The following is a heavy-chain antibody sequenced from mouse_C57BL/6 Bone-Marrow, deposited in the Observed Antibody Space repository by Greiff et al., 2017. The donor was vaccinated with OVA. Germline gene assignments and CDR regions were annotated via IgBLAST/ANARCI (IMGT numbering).Heavy chain of an antibody. CDR3: ARELRLLYFDY. J-gene: IGHJ2*01. CDR2: INYDGSST. D-gene: IGHD3-2*02. CDR1: GFTFSDYY. Sequence: EVMLVESEGGLVQPGSSMKLSCTASGFTFSDYYMAWVRQVPEKGLEWVANINYDGSSTYYLDSLKSRFIISRDNAKNILYLQMSSLKSEDTATYYCARELRLLYFDYWGQGTTLTVSS. V-gene: IGHV5-16*01.